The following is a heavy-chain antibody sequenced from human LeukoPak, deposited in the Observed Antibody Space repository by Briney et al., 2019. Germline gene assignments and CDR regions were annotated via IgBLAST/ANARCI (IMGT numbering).Heavy chain of an antibody. CDR3: ARAPVTGKDSFDI. CDR2: IFTSGST. V-gene: IGHV4-4*07. CDR1: GGSINNYY. D-gene: IGHD5-18*01. Sequence: SETLSLTCSVSGGSINNYYWSWIRQPAGKGLEWIGRIFTSGSTNYNASLKSLVTMSVDTSKNQFSLKLRSMTAADTAVYYCARAPVTGKDSFDIWGQGTMVTVSS. J-gene: IGHJ3*02.